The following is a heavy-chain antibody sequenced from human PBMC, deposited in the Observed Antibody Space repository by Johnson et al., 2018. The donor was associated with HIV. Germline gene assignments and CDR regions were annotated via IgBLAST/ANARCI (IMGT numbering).Heavy chain of an antibody. CDR1: GFTFSSYA. V-gene: IGHV3-30*04. D-gene: IGHD1-26*01. J-gene: IGHJ3*02. CDR3: AREWELLGSAFDI. CDR2: ISYVGTNK. Sequence: QVQLVESGGGVVQPGRSLRLSCAASGFTFSSYAMHWVRQAPGKGLEWVSVISYVGTNKYYADSVKGRFTISRDNSKNTLYLQMNSLRAEDTAVYYCAREWELLGSAFDIWGQGTMVTVSS.